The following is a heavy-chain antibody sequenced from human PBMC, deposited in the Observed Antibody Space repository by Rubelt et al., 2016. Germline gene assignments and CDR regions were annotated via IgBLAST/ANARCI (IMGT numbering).Heavy chain of an antibody. CDR2: IRYERSNK. D-gene: IGHD3-16*02. J-gene: IGHJ4*02. CDR3: AKEGVGYRKFFDY. CDR1: GFTFNNYG. Sequence: QVQLVESGGGVVQPGGSLRLSCAASGFTFNNYGMHWVRQAPGKGLEWVAFIRYERSNKYYADSVKGRFTVSRDTSQNTLYLQMNSLRAEDTAVYYCAKEGVGYRKFFDYWDQGTLVTVSS. V-gene: IGHV3-30*02.